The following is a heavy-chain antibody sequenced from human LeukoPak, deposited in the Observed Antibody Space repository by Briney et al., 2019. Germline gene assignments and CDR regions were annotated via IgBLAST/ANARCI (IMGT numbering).Heavy chain of an antibody. D-gene: IGHD3-3*01. Sequence: ASVKVSCKASGYTFTSYDINWVRQATGQGLEWMGWMNPNSGNTGYAQKFQGRVTITRNTSISTAYMELSSLRSEDTAVYYCARAPPHVLRFLEWSLHEYYMDVWGKGTTVTVSS. V-gene: IGHV1-8*03. CDR1: GYTFTSYD. CDR3: ARAPPHVLRFLEWSLHEYYMDV. J-gene: IGHJ6*03. CDR2: MNPNSGNT.